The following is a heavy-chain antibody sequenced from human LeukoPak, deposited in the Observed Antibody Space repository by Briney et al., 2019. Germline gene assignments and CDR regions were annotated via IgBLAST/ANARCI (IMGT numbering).Heavy chain of an antibody. Sequence: GASVKVSCEASGGTFSSYAISWVRQAPGRGLEWMGGIIPIFGTANYAQKFQGRVTITADKSTSTAYMELSSLRSEDTAVYYCARQPGAYDSSGYYYLLQADPWGQGTLVTVSS. CDR3: ARQPGAYDSSGYYYLLQADP. J-gene: IGHJ5*02. CDR2: IIPIFGTA. CDR1: GGTFSSYA. V-gene: IGHV1-69*06. D-gene: IGHD3-22*01.